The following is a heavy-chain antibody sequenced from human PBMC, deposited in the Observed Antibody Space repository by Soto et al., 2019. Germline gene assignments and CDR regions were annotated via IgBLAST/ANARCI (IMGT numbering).Heavy chain of an antibody. D-gene: IGHD2-21*01. CDR1: GFTFSNYA. V-gene: IGHV3-23*01. CDR2: IRGSGERT. Sequence: PGGSLRLSCASSGFTFSNYAMSWVRQAPGKGLEWVSNIRGSGERTDYADSVKGRFTISRDNSKKTVYLQMNSLRAEDTAIYYCAKDFRSIGKPDWAQQNAILGYWGQGTVVTVSS. CDR3: AKDFRSIGKPDWAQQNAILGY. J-gene: IGHJ4*02.